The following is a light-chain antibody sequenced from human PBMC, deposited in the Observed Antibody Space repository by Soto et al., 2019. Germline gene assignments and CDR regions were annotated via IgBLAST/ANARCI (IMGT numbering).Light chain of an antibody. Sequence: ALTQPRSVSGSPGQSVAISCTGTSSDVGGYDYVSWFQQHPGKAPKLMIYDVTKRPSGVPDRFSGSKSGNTASLTISGLQAEDEADYYCCSYAGSPYVFGTGTKVTVL. J-gene: IGLJ1*01. CDR1: SSDVGGYDY. CDR3: CSYAGSPYV. CDR2: DVT. V-gene: IGLV2-11*01.